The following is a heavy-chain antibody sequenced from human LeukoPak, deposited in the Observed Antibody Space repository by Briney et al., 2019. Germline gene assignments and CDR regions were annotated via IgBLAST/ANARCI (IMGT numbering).Heavy chain of an antibody. CDR2: INPNSGGT. D-gene: IGHD2-15*01. V-gene: IGHV1-2*02. CDR1: GYTFTGYY. CDR3: ARLVAVAASDLDY. J-gene: IGHJ4*02. Sequence: ASVKVSCKASGYTFTGYYMHWVRQAPGQGLEWMGWINPNSGGTNYAQKFQGRVTMTRDTSISTAYMELSRLRSDDTAVYYCARLVAVAASDLDYWGQGTLVTVSS.